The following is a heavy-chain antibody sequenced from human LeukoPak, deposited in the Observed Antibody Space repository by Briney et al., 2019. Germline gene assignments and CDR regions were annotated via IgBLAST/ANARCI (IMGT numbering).Heavy chain of an antibody. CDR3: ARGYSSGWADYFDY. J-gene: IGHJ4*02. CDR2: INTNTGNP. V-gene: IGHV7-4-1*02. D-gene: IGHD6-19*01. Sequence: ASVKVSCKASGYTFISYAMSWARQAPGQGLEWMGWINTNTGNPTYAQDFTGRFVFSLDTSVSTAYLQISSLKAEDTAVYYCARGYSSGWADYFDYWGQGTLVTVSS. CDR1: GYTFISYA.